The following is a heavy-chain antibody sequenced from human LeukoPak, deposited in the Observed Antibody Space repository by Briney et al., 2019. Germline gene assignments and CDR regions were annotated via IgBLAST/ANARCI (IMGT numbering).Heavy chain of an antibody. Sequence: ASVKVSCKASGYTFTTYGITWVRQAPGQGLEWLGWICAYNGNTNYAQKFQGRVTLTTDTSASTAYMELRSLRSDDTALYYCARDHLDIVPTIYSYWGQGTLVTVSS. D-gene: IGHD5-12*01. CDR1: GYTFTTYG. V-gene: IGHV1-18*01. J-gene: IGHJ4*02. CDR3: ARDHLDIVPTIYSY. CDR2: ICAYNGNT.